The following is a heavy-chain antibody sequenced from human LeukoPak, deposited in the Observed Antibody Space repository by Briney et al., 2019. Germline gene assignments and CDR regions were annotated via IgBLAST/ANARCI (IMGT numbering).Heavy chain of an antibody. CDR1: GYTFTGYY. V-gene: IGHV1-24*01. Sequence: ASVKVSCKASGYTFTGYYMHWVRQAPGKGLEWMGGFDPEDGETIYAQKFQGRVTMTEDTSTDTAYMELSSLRSEDTAVYYCATRRRDGYSSSWYYFDYWGQGTLVTVSS. J-gene: IGHJ4*02. D-gene: IGHD6-13*01. CDR2: FDPEDGET. CDR3: ATRRRDGYSSSWYYFDY.